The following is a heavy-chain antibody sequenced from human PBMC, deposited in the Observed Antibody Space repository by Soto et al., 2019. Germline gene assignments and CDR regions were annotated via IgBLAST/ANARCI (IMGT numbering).Heavy chain of an antibody. CDR2: ISAYNGKA. J-gene: IGHJ4*02. CDR1: GYNYSNYG. CDR3: ARQHNDLWSESPDFDY. V-gene: IGHV1-18*04. Sequence: QVQLVQSGGEVKKPGASVKDSCKASGYNYSNYGVTWVRQAPGQGLEWMGWISAYNGKANYAPNIQDRVTMTIDTSTSTAYMEMRSLRSDDTAVYYCARQHNDLWSESPDFDYWGQGTLVTVSA. D-gene: IGHD3-3*01.